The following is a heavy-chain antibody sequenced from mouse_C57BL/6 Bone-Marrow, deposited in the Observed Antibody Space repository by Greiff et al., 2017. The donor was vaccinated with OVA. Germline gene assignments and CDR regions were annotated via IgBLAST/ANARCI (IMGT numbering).Heavy chain of an antibody. CDR1: GYTFTDYE. V-gene: IGHV1-15*01. D-gene: IGHD1-1*01. J-gene: IGHJ1*03. CDR3: TREDTAVVARYFEV. Sequence: QVQLQQSGAELVRPGASVTLSCKASGYTFTDYEMHWVKQTPVHGLEWIGAIDPETGGTAYNQKFKGKAILTADKSSSTAYMELRSLTSEDSAVYYCTREDTAVVARYFEVWGTGTTVTVSS. CDR2: IDPETGGT.